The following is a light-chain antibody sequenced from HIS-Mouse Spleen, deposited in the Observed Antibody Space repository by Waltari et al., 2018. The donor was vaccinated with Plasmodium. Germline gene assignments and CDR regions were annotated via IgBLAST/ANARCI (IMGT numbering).Light chain of an antibody. CDR1: QSVSSN. CDR2: GAS. J-gene: IGKJ3*01. CDR3: QQYNNWSFT. Sequence: EIVMTQSPATLSVSPGERATLPCRASQSVSSNLAWYQQKPGQAPRLLIYGASTRATGIPARFSGSGSGREFTLTISSLQSEDFAVYYCQQYNNWSFTVGPGTKVDIK. V-gene: IGKV3-15*01.